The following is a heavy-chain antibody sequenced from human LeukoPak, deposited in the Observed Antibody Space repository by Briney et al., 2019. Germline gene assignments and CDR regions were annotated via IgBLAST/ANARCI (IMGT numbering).Heavy chain of an antibody. CDR2: IVVDSGNT. Sequence: ASVKVSCKASGYTFTGYYMHWVRQARGQRLEWMGWIVVDSGNTNYAQKFQERVTITRDMSTSTAYMVLSSLTSGDTAAYYCAAVPFYDTTGYYEDAPDIWGQGTMVTVSS. D-gene: IGHD3-22*01. V-gene: IGHV1-58*02. CDR3: AAVPFYDTTGYYEDAPDI. CDR1: GYTFTGYY. J-gene: IGHJ3*02.